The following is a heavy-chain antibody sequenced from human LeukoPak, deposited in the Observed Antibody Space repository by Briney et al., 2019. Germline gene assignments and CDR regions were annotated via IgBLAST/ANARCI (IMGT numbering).Heavy chain of an antibody. CDR1: GYSFTSYW. J-gene: IGHJ5*02. Sequence: GESLKISCKGSGYSFTSYWIGWVRRMPGKGLEWMGIIYPGDSDTRYSPSFRGQVTISADKSISTAYLQWSSLKASDTAMYYCARSPDCSGGSCYSYWFDPWGQGTLVTVSS. V-gene: IGHV5-51*01. D-gene: IGHD2-15*01. CDR2: IYPGDSDT. CDR3: ARSPDCSGGSCYSYWFDP.